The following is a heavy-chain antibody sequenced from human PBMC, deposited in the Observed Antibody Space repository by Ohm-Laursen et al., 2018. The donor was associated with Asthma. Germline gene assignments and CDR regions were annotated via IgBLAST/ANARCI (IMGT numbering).Heavy chain of an antibody. CDR2: IIPIFDIP. CDR1: GGTFSSYA. CDR3: ARDLGHISNWYTEYFQY. V-gene: IGHV1-69*10. Sequence: ASVKVSCKASGGTFSSYAINWVRQAPGQGLEWVGAIIPIFDIPNYAEKFQGRVTITADKSTSTAYMELTSLSSDDTAVYFCARDLGHISNWYTEYFQYWGQGTLVTVSS. J-gene: IGHJ1*01. D-gene: IGHD6-13*01.